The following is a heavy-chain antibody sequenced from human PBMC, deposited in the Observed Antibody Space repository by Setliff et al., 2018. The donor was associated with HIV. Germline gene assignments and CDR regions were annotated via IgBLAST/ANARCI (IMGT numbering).Heavy chain of an antibody. CDR1: GGSISGGSYY. CDR3: ARGGSYGSSYWYFDL. Sequence: KASETLSLTCTVSGGSISGGSYYWGWIRQPAGKGLEWIGRIYTSGSTNYNPSLKSRVTISVDTSKNQFSLKPNSVTAADTAVYYCARGGSYGSSYWYFDLWGRGTLVTVSS. D-gene: IGHD5-18*01. CDR2: IYTSGST. J-gene: IGHJ2*01. V-gene: IGHV4-61*02.